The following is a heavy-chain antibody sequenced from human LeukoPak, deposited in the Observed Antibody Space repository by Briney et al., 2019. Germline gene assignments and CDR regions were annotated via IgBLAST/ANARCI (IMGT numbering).Heavy chain of an antibody. CDR2: ISAYNGYT. J-gene: IGHJ4*02. CDR3: ARGFPPRRLYDSSGSYSYYFDC. D-gene: IGHD3-22*01. CDR1: GYTFTDYG. Sequence: ASVKVSCKASGYTFTDYGITWVRQAPGQGLEWMGWISAYNGYTYYAQKLQGRVTVTTDTSTSTAYMELRSLRSDDTAVYYCARGFPPRRLYDSSGSYSYYFDCWGQGTLVTVSS. V-gene: IGHV1-18*01.